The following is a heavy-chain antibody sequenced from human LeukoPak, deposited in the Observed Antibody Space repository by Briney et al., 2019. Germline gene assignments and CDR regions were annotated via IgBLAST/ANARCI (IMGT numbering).Heavy chain of an antibody. J-gene: IGHJ4*02. CDR3: ARGSYDSSGYYLDH. CDR1: GFTFSDHY. CDR2: IRNKLHSYTT. D-gene: IGHD3-22*01. V-gene: IGHV3-72*01. Sequence: PGGSLRLSCAASGFTFSDHYMDWVRQAPGKGLEWVGRIRNKLHSYTTENAASVKGRFTISRDDSKNSMYLQMNSLKTEDTAVYFCARGSYDSSGYYLDHWGQGTLATVSS.